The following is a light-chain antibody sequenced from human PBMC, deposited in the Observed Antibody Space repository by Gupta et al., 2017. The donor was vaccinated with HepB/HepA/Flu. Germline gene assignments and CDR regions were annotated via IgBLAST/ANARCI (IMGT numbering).Light chain of an antibody. CDR3: VQGTHGPT. Sequence: DVVLTQSPLSLPVTLGQPASISCRSSQSLVFSDGNTFLHWFQQRPGQSPRRLLYQVSKRDSGVPERFSGSGSGXDCTLRXSRVEAEDVAIYYCVQGTHGPTFGXGTKVEIK. J-gene: IGKJ4*01. V-gene: IGKV2-30*01. CDR1: QSLVFSDGNTF. CDR2: QVS.